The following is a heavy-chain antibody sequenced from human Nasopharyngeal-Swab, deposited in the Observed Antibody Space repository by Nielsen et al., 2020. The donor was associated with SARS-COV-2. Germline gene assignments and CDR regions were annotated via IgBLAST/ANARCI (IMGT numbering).Heavy chain of an antibody. V-gene: IGHV3-48*03. J-gene: IGHJ4*02. D-gene: IGHD6-19*01. CDR2: ISSSDSTT. Sequence: WIRQPPGKGLEWVSYISSSDSTTYYADSVKGRFTISRDNAKNSLYLQMNSLRVEDTGVYCCARADSSGWFFSDWGRGTLVTVSS. CDR3: ARADSSGWFFSD.